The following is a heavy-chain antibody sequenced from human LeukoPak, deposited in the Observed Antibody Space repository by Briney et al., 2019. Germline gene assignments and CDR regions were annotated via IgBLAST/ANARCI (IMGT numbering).Heavy chain of an antibody. V-gene: IGHV4-39*01. CDR1: GDSISSSSYY. Sequence: SETLSLTCTVSGDSISSSSYYWGWIRQPPGKGLEWIGSIYYSGSTYYNPSLKSRVTISVDTSKNQFSLKLSSATAADTAVYYCASPYGSGSYESMDVWGQGTTVTVSS. CDR3: ASPYGSGSYESMDV. CDR2: IYYSGST. D-gene: IGHD3-10*01. J-gene: IGHJ6*02.